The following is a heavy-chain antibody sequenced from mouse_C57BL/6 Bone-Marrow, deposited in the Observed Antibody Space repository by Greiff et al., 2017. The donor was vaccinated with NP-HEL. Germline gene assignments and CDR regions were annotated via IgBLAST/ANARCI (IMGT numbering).Heavy chain of an antibody. CDR1: GFTFTDYY. V-gene: IGHV7-3*01. J-gene: IGHJ4*01. CDR3: ARLYGNCVDYAMDY. D-gene: IGHD2-1*01. CDR2: IRNKANGYTT. Sequence: EVKLVESGGGLVQPGGSLSLSCAASGFTFTDYYMSWVRQPPGKALEWLGFIRNKANGYTTEYSASVKGRFTISRDNSQSILYLQMNALRAEDRATYYCARLYGNCVDYAMDYWGQGTSVTVSS.